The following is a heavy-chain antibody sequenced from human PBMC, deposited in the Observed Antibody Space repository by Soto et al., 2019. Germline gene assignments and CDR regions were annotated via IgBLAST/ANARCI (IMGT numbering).Heavy chain of an antibody. Sequence: EVQVLESGGGLVQPGGSLRLSCAASGFTFSDYAMSWVRQAPGKGLEWVSLISGSGASTYYADSVKGRFTISRDNSKNTLYLQMNSLRAEDTAVYYCAKDLTSGQWLVRGFDYWGQGTLVTVSS. V-gene: IGHV3-23*01. D-gene: IGHD6-19*01. J-gene: IGHJ4*02. CDR2: ISGSGAST. CDR1: GFTFSDYA. CDR3: AKDLTSGQWLVRGFDY.